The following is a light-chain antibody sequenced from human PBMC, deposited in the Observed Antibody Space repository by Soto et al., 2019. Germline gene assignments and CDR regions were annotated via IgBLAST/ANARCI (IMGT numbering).Light chain of an antibody. CDR2: EGS. CDR3: CSYAGSSTYV. CDR1: NSDVGGYNF. J-gene: IGLJ1*01. Sequence: QSALAQPASASGSPGQSITISCTGTNSDVGGYNFVSWYQQHPDKAPKVIIYEGSKRPSGVSNRFSGSKSGNTASLTISGLQDEEEAAYYCCSYAGSSTYVFGTGTKVTVL. V-gene: IGLV2-23*01.